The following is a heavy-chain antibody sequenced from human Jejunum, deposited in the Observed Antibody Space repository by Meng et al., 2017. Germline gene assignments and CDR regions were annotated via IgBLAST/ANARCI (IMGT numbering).Heavy chain of an antibody. CDR2: MFYSGST. D-gene: IGHD2-21*02. V-gene: IGHV4-59*01. Sequence: SETLSLTCTVSGGSLTSYYWNWIRRPLGKELEWVGYMFYSGSTSYNPSLRSRLTISLDTSKNQLSLRLSSVTAADTAVYYCARGSVTGKHLTFDVWGQGTLVTVSS. CDR1: GGSLTSYY. CDR3: ARGSVTGKHLTFDV. J-gene: IGHJ3*01.